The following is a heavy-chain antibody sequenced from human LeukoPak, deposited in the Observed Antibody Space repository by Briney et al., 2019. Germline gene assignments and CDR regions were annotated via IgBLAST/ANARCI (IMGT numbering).Heavy chain of an antibody. Sequence: LEWVAVISYDGSNKYYADSVKGRFTISRDNSKNTLYLQMNSLRAEDTAVYYCARRGYDSSGYDWGQGTLVTVSS. D-gene: IGHD3-22*01. CDR2: ISYDGSNK. CDR3: ARRGYDSSGYD. V-gene: IGHV3-30-3*01. J-gene: IGHJ4*02.